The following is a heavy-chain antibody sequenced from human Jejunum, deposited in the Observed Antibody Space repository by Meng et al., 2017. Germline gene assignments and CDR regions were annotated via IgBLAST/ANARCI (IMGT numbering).Heavy chain of an antibody. CDR3: AGDTWHSSRLKGDI. J-gene: IGHJ4*02. V-gene: IGHV3-7*01. D-gene: IGHD6-13*01. Sequence: GEFLKTFRTAPGITLSRYWMNWVRPAPGKGLEWVATISQDGSGIYYVDSVRGRFTISRDNAKYSLYLQMNSLRAEDTAVYYCAGDTWHSSRLKGDIWGQGTLVTVSS. CDR2: ISQDGSGI. CDR1: GITLSRYW.